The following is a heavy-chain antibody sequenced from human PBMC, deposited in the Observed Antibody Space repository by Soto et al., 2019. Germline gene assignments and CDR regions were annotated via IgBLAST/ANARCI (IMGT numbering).Heavy chain of an antibody. Sequence: QVQLVESGGVVVQPGRSLRLSCAASGFSFSSYGMHWVRQAPGKGLEWVAVIWHDGSNKYYADSVKGRFTISRDNSKNTLYLQMNSLRAEDTAVYYCAAGKSFGDYWGQGTLVTVSS. V-gene: IGHV3-33*01. CDR3: AAGKSFGDY. CDR2: IWHDGSNK. J-gene: IGHJ4*02. CDR1: GFSFSSYG. D-gene: IGHD3-3*01.